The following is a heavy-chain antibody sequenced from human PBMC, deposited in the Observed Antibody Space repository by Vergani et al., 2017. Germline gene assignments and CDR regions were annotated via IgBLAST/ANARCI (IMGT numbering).Heavy chain of an antibody. D-gene: IGHD3-3*01. CDR2: MNPNSGNT. CDR3: ARNTYYDFWSGAEYFQH. V-gene: IGHV1-8*01. J-gene: IGHJ1*01. CDR1: GYTFTSYD. Sequence: QVQLVQFGAEVTTPGASVTVSCTASGYTFTSYDINWVRQATGQGLEWMGWMNPNSGNTGYAQKFQGRVTMTRNTSISTAYMELISLRSEDTAVYYCARNTYYDFWSGAEYFQHWGQGTLVTVSS.